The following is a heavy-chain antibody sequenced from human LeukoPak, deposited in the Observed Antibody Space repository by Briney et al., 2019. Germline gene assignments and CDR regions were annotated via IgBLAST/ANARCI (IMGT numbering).Heavy chain of an antibody. D-gene: IGHD1-26*01. CDR2: IKQDGSEK. V-gene: IGHV3-7*01. CDR3: ARIGYSGNSFDY. CDR1: GFTFSNYW. Sequence: PGGSLRLSCAPSGFTFSNYWMSWVRQAPGKGLEWVANIKQDGSEKNYVDSLKGRFTISRDNAKNSLYLQMNSLKAEDTAVYYCARIGYSGNSFDYWGQGTLVTVSS. J-gene: IGHJ4*02.